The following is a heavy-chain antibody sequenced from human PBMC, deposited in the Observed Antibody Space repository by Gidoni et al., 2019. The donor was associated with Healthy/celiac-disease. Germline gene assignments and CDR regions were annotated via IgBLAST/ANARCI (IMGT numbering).Heavy chain of an antibody. D-gene: IGHD6-19*01. CDR2: IYTSGST. CDR1: GGSNSSGSYY. Sequence: QVQLQESGPGLVKPSQTLSLTCTVSGGSNSSGSYYWSWIRQPAGKGLEWIGRIYTSGSTNYNPSLKSRVTISVDTSKNQFSLKLSSVTAADTAVYYCARESAASSGLDYWGQGTLVTVSS. CDR3: ARESAASSGLDY. V-gene: IGHV4-61*02. J-gene: IGHJ4*02.